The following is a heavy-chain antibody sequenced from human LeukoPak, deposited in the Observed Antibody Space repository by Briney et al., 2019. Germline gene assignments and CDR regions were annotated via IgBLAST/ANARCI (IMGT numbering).Heavy chain of an antibody. CDR1: GGTFSSYA. V-gene: IGHV1-69*01. D-gene: IGHD6-19*01. CDR2: IIPIFGTA. CDR3: ARDQSDSSGWYYFDY. Sequence: SVKVSCKASGGTFSSYAISWVRQAPGQGLEWMGGIIPIFGTANYAQKFQGRVTVTADESTSTAYMELSSLRSEDTAVYYCARDQSDSSGWYYFDYWGQGTLVTVSS. J-gene: IGHJ4*02.